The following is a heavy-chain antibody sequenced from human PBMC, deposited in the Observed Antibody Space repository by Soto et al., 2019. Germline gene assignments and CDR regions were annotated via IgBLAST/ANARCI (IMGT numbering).Heavy chain of an antibody. D-gene: IGHD3-10*01. CDR1: GGSISSYY. CDR3: ARHSITMVPDYYYMDV. J-gene: IGHJ6*03. V-gene: IGHV4-59*08. CDR2: IYYSGST. Sequence: PSETLSLTCTVSGGSISSYYWSWIRQPPGKGLEWIGYIYYSGSTNYNPSLKSRVTISVDTSKNQFSLKLSSVTAADTAVYYCARHSITMVPDYYYMDVWGKGTTVTVSS.